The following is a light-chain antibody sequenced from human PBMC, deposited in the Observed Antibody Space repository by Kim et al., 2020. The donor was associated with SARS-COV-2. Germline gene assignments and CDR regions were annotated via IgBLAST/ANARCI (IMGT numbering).Light chain of an antibody. Sequence: IQLTQSPSSLSASVGDRVTITCRASQGISSYLAWYQQKPGKAPKLLIYAASTLQSGVPSRFSGNGSGTDFTLTISSLQPEDFATYYCQQLNSYPLTVGGGTKVDIK. CDR2: AAS. J-gene: IGKJ4*01. CDR3: QQLNSYPLT. CDR1: QGISSY. V-gene: IGKV1-9*01.